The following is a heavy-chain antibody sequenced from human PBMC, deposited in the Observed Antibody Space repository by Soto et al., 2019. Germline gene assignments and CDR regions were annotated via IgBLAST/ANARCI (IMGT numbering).Heavy chain of an antibody. D-gene: IGHD6-6*01. V-gene: IGHV1-69*13. CDR1: GGTFSSYA. CDR3: ARGGSSSYVTACYFDY. CDR2: VIPIFGTA. J-gene: IGHJ4*02. Sequence: ASVKVSCKASGGTFSSYALSWVRHAPGQGLEWIGGVIPIFGTANYAQKFQGRVTITADESTSTAYMELSRLRSEDTAVYYCARGGSSSYVTACYFDYWRQGTLVTVSS.